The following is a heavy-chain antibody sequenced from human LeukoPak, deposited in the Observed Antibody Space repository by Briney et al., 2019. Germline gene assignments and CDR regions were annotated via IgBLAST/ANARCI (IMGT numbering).Heavy chain of an antibody. D-gene: IGHD3-9*01. V-gene: IGHV4-59*01. CDR1: GGSISSYY. CDR3: ARLSRDYDILTGYFGRVWYFDY. Sequence: SETLSLTCTVSGGSISSYYWSWIRQPPGKELEWIGYIYYSGSTNYNPSLKSRVTISVVTSKNQFSLKPSSVTAADTAVYYCARLSRDYDILTGYFGRVWYFDYWGQGTLVTVSS. J-gene: IGHJ4*02. CDR2: IYYSGST.